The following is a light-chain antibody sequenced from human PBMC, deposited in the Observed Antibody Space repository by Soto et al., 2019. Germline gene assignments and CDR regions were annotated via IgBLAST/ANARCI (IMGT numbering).Light chain of an antibody. CDR1: SSDVGAYNY. CDR3: LSDTSSKSGV. V-gene: IGLV2-14*03. CDR2: DVN. Sequence: QSALTQPASVSGSPGQSITFSCTGTSSDVGAYNYVSWYQQHPDKAPKLIIYDVNNRPSGVSNRFSGSKSGTTASLTISGLLAEDEADYYCLSDTSSKSGVFGGGTKLTVL. J-gene: IGLJ3*02.